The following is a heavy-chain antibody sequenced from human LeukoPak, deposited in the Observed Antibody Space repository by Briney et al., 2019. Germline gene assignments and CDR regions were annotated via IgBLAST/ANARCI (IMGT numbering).Heavy chain of an antibody. CDR3: ARGIGGPAGKGYYFDH. Sequence: GGSLRLSCAASGFTFSSHGMQWVRQAPGKGLEWVAVIWYDGSNKYYTDSVKGRFTISRDNSKNTLYLQMNSLGAEDTAVYYCARGIGGPAGKGYYFDHWGQGTLDTVSS. V-gene: IGHV3-33*01. D-gene: IGHD2-2*01. CDR2: IWYDGSNK. CDR1: GFTFSSHG. J-gene: IGHJ4*02.